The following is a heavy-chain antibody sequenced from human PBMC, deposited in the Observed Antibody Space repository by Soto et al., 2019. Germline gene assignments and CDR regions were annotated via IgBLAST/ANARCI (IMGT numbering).Heavy chain of an antibody. CDR2: MLSDGTNR. J-gene: IGHJ4*02. CDR3: AKSGLRFLDYFDY. CDR1: GFTVSNYA. D-gene: IGHD4-17*01. V-gene: IGHV3-30*18. Sequence: QVQLLESGGGVVQPGRSLRLSCAGSGFTVSNYAMHVVRQAPGKGLEWVAVMLSDGTNRFSDSVKGRFTVSGDNSENTVYLQMNSLTGEDTAVYYCAKSGLRFLDYFDYWGQGTLVTVSS.